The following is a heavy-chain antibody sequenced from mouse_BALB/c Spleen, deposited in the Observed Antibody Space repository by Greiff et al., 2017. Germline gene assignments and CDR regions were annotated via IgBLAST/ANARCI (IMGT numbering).Heavy chain of an antibody. Sequence: EVHLVESGGGLVQPGGSRKLSCAASGFTFSSFGMHWVRQAPEKGLEWVAYISSGSSTIYYADTVKGRFTISRDNPKNTLFLQMTSLRSEDTAMYYCARSGAYGNWFAYWGQGTLVTVSA. D-gene: IGHD2-1*01. CDR3: ARSGAYGNWFAY. CDR2: ISSGSSTI. CDR1: GFTFSSFG. V-gene: IGHV5-17*02. J-gene: IGHJ3*01.